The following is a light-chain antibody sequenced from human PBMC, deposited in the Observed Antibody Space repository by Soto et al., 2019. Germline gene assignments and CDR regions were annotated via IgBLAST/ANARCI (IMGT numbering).Light chain of an antibody. V-gene: IGKV3-20*01. Sequence: EIVLTQSPGTPSLSPGERATLSCRASQSVSSSYLAWYQQKPGQAPRLLIYGASSRATGIPDGFSGSGSGTDFTLTISRLEPEDLAVYYCQQYCSSITFGQGTRLEIK. CDR2: GAS. CDR3: QQYCSSIT. CDR1: QSVSSSY. J-gene: IGKJ5*01.